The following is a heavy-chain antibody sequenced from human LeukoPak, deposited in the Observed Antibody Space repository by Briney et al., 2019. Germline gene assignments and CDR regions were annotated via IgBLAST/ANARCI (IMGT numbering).Heavy chain of an antibody. CDR1: GFTFSSYG. V-gene: IGHV3-33*01. J-gene: IGHJ4*02. D-gene: IGHD6-19*01. CDR2: IWYDGSNK. CDR3: ARDGQWLGSYFDY. Sequence: PRGSLRLSCAASGFTFSSYGMHWVRQAPGKGLEWVAVIWYDGSNKYYADSVKGRFTISRDNSKNTLYLQMNSLRAEDTAVYYCARDGQWLGSYFDYWGQGTLVTVSS.